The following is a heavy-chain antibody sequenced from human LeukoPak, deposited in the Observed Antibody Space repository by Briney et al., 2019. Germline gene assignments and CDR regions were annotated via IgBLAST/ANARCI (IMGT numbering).Heavy chain of an antibody. J-gene: IGHJ4*02. Sequence: SETLSLTCAVYGGSFSGYYWSWIRQPPGKGLEWIGEINHSGSTNYNPSLKSRVTIPVDTSKNQFSLKLSSVTAADTAVYYCARGITGITATGSEWGQGTLVTVSS. CDR3: ARGITGITATGSE. CDR2: INHSGST. V-gene: IGHV4-34*01. CDR1: GGSFSGYY. D-gene: IGHD6-13*01.